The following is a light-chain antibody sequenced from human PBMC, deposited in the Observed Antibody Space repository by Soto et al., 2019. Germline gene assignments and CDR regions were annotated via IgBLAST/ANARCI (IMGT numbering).Light chain of an antibody. Sequence: DIQMTQSPSAMSASVGDRVTITCRASQGISKSLAWFQQSPGKVPRLLIYAASTLQSGVPSRFSGSGSGTDFTLTITSLQPEDFATYYCLQHTNYPYTFGQGTKLEIK. V-gene: IGKV1-17*03. CDR1: QGISKS. CDR2: AAS. CDR3: LQHTNYPYT. J-gene: IGKJ2*01.